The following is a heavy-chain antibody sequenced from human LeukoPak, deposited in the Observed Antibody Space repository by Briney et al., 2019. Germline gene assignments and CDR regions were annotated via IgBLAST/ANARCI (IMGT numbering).Heavy chain of an antibody. D-gene: IGHD3-22*01. J-gene: IGHJ4*02. CDR1: GGSISSGSYY. V-gene: IGHV4-31*03. CDR2: IYYSGRT. CDR3: ARDSSGYYLLDY. Sequence: PSQTLSLTCTVSGGSISSGSYYWSWIRQHPGKGLEWIGYIYYSGRTYYNPSLKSRVTISVDTSQNQFSLKLSSVTAADTAVYCCARDSSGYYLLDYWGQGTLVTVSS.